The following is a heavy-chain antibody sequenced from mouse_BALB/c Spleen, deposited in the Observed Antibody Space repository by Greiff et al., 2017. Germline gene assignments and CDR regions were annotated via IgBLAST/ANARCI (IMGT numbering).Heavy chain of an antibody. CDR3: ARRGITTVVVPFDY. D-gene: IGHD1-1*01. CDR2: ISSGGSYT. J-gene: IGHJ2*01. CDR1: GFTFSSYA. V-gene: IGHV5-9-1*01. Sequence: DVMLVESGGGLVKPGGSLKLSCAASGFTFSSYAMSWVRQTPEKRLEWVATISSGGSYTYYPDSVKGRFTISRDNAKNTLYLQMSSLRSEDTAMYYCARRGITTVVVPFDYWGQGTTLTVSS.